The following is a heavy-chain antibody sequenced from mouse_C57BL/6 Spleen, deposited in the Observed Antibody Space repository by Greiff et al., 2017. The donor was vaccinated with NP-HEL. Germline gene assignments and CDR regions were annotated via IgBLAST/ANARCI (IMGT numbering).Heavy chain of an antibody. V-gene: IGHV1-53*01. D-gene: IGHD1-2*01. CDR1: GYTFSSYW. J-gene: IGHJ2*01. CDR2: INPGGGDT. CDR3: AREGSRDYGD. Sequence: QVQLQQPGAELVKPGASVKLSCKASGYTFSSYWMHWVKQRPGQGLEWIGYINPGGGDTNYNANVKGKATLTADKSSSTAYMQLSSLTSEDSAVYCCAREGSRDYGDRGKGTTLTAAS.